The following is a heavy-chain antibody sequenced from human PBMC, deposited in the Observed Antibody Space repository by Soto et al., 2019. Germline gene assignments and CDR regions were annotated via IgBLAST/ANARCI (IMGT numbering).Heavy chain of an antibody. J-gene: IGHJ6*02. D-gene: IGHD6-19*01. CDR3: ARLPGPLVAVLYIYPLDGREAMSDVDV. CDR1: GFTFNYYP. Sequence: QMQLVESGGGVVQPGGSLRLSCAASGFTFNYYPMHWVRQAPGKGLEWVAVVSFDGSNKYYADSVKGRFTISKDNYKNTLCLQMNSLRREDTAVYYCARLPGPLVAVLYIYPLDGREAMSDVDVWGQGTTVTVSS. V-gene: IGHV3-30-3*01. CDR2: VSFDGSNK.